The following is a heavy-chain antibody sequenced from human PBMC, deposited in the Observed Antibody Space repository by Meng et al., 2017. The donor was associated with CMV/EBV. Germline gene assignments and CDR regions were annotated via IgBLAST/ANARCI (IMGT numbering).Heavy chain of an antibody. CDR1: GFTFSSYA. D-gene: IGHD3-3*01. CDR2: IYSGGSST. Sequence: GGSLRLSCAASGFTFSSYAMSWVRQAPGKGLEWVSVIYSGGSSTYYADSVKGRFTISRDNSKNTLYLQMNSLRAEDTAVYYCAKPAPVSRKRSGGRTNYDFRSGYEYYFDYWGQGTLVTVSS. J-gene: IGHJ4*02. V-gene: IGHV3-23*03. CDR3: AKPAPVSRKRSGGRTNYDFRSGYEYYFDY.